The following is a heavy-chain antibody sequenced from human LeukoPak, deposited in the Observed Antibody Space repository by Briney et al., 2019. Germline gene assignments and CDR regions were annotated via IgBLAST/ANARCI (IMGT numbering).Heavy chain of an antibody. V-gene: IGHV4-31*03. CDR1: GGSISSGGYC. J-gene: IGHJ4*02. CDR3: ARGYGSGFDY. Sequence: SETLSLTCTVSGGSISSGGYCCGWIRQHPGNGLEWIGYMYYSGSTYYNPSLKSRLTISVDTSKNQFSLKLSSVTAADTAVYYCARGYGSGFDYWGQGTLVTVSS. D-gene: IGHD3-10*01. CDR2: MYYSGST.